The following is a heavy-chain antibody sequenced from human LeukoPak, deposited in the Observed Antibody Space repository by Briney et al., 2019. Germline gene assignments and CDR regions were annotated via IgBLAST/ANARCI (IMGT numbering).Heavy chain of an antibody. CDR1: GYTFTSYY. V-gene: IGHV1-46*01. D-gene: IGHD6-19*01. CDR2: INPSGGST. CDR3: AIDHTAGTDLDY. Sequence: SSAKVSCQASGYTFTSYYMHWVGQAPGQGLAWMGIINPSGGSTDYAHQFQRRVTMPRDTPTSTVYKELSSLRSDDTAVYYCAIDHTAGTDLDYWGQATLVSVCS. J-gene: IGHJ4*02.